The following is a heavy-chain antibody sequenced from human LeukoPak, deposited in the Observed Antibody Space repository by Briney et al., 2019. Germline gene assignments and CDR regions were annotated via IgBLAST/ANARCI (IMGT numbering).Heavy chain of an antibody. V-gene: IGHV4-4*07. Sequence: SETLSLTCTVSGGSISSYYWSWIRQPAGKGLEWIGRIYTSGSTNYNPSLKSRVTMSVDTSKNQFSLKLSSVTAADTAVHYCARGYRYCSSTSCYAHWYFDLWGRGTLVTVSS. D-gene: IGHD2-2*01. CDR3: ARGYRYCSSTSCYAHWYFDL. CDR2: IYTSGST. J-gene: IGHJ2*01. CDR1: GGSISSYY.